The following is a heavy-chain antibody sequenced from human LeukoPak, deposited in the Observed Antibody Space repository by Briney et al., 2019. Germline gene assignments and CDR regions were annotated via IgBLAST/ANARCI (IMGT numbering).Heavy chain of an antibody. CDR3: ARGRIAAAGPDY. Sequence: PGGSLRLSCAASGFTVSSNYTSWVRQAPGKGLEWVSVIYSGGSTYYADSVKGRFTISRDNSKNTLYLQMNSLRAEDTAVYYCARGRIAAAGPDYWGQGTLVTVSS. J-gene: IGHJ4*02. CDR2: IYSGGST. D-gene: IGHD6-13*01. V-gene: IGHV3-66*01. CDR1: GFTVSSNY.